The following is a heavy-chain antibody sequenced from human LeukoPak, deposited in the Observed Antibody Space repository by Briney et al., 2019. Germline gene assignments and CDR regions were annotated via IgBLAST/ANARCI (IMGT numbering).Heavy chain of an antibody. V-gene: IGHV3-30*18. J-gene: IGHJ4*02. Sequence: GGSLRLSCAASGFTFSSYGMHWVRQAPGKGLEWAAVISYDGSNKYYADSVKGRFTISRDNSKNTLYLQMNSLRAEDTAVYYCAKDREDTVVVVAKQGDPDYWGQGTLVTVSS. D-gene: IGHD2-15*01. CDR1: GFTFSSYG. CDR3: AKDREDTVVVVAKQGDPDY. CDR2: ISYDGSNK.